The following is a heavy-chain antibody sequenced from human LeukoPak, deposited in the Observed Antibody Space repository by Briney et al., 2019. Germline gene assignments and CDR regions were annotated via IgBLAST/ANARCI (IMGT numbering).Heavy chain of an antibody. CDR1: GGSISSYH. J-gene: IGHJ4*02. CDR3: ASGSYFGY. D-gene: IGHD1-26*01. Sequence: SETLSLTCTVSGGSISSYHWSWIRQPPGKGLEWIGYIYDSGNTNYNPSLKSRVTISLDTSEKQFSLKLSSVTAADTAVYYCASGSYFGYWGQGTLVTVSS. V-gene: IGHV4-59*08. CDR2: IYDSGNT.